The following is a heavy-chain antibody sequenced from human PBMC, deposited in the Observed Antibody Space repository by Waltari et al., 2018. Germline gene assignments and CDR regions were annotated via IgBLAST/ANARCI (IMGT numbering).Heavy chain of an antibody. CDR1: GGSISPYY. CDR2: ISYNGTT. J-gene: IGHJ4*02. V-gene: IGHV4-59*01. CDR3: ARLGRDSDTSSFNFDS. D-gene: IGHD6-6*01. Sequence: QVQLQESGPGLLKPSETLSLTCTVSGGSISPYYWSWLRQPPGKGPEWVRHISYNGTTNYNPSLKGRLTISLGTSTNQFSLRLTSVAAADTAIYYCARLGRDSDTSSFNFDSWGQGTLVIVSS.